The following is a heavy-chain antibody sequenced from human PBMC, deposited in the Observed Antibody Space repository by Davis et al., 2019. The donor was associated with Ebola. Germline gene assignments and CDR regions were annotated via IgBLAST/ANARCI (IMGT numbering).Heavy chain of an antibody. CDR3: ARDLRYDSSGYDYYFYMDV. V-gene: IGHV4-61*01. CDR2: IYYSGST. D-gene: IGHD3-22*01. CDR1: GGSVSSGSYF. Sequence: PSETLSLTCTVSGGSVSSGSYFWSWIRQPPGKGLEWIGYIYYSGSTNYNPSLKSRVTISLDTSKNQFSLNLYSVTAADTAVYYCARDLRYDSSGYDYYFYMDVWGKGTTVTVSS. J-gene: IGHJ6*03.